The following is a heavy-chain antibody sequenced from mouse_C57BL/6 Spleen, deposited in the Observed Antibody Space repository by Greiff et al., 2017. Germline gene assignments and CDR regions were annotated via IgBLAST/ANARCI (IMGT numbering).Heavy chain of an antibody. J-gene: IGHJ4*01. CDR2: IWRGGST. D-gene: IGHD1-1*01. Sequence: QVQLQQSGPGLVQPSQCLSITCTVSGFSLTSYGVHWVRQSPGKGLEWLGVIWRGGSTDYNAAFMSRLCITKDNSKSQVYLKMNRLQADDTAIYSCAKTGYYGSSPLIDAKGCWGQGPSVTVST. CDR3: AKTGYYGSSPLIDAKGC. V-gene: IGHV2-5*01. CDR1: GFSLTSYG.